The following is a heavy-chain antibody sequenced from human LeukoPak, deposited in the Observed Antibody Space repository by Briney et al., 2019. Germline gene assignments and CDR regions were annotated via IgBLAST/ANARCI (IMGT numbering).Heavy chain of an antibody. D-gene: IGHD3-10*01. CDR3: AKAAYFYGSGSYYNDY. Sequence: GGSLRLSCAASGFTFSSYAMNWVRQAPGKGLEWVSVISTSSDSIYYADAVKGRFTISRDNSKNTVYLQMNSLRAEDTAVYFCAKAAYFYGSGSYYNDYWGQGTLVTVSS. V-gene: IGHV3-23*01. CDR2: ISTSSDSI. CDR1: GFTFSSYA. J-gene: IGHJ4*02.